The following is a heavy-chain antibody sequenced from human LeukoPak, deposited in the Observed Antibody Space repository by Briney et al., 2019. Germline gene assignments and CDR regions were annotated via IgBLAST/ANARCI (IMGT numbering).Heavy chain of an antibody. D-gene: IGHD6-6*01. Sequence: SETLSLTCTVSGDSINSHYWSWIRQPPGKGLEWIGHIYTSGSTNYNPSLKSRVTISADTPKNQFSLKLSSVTAADTAVYYCAGQSGGSSSSFDYRGQGTLVTVSS. CDR3: AGQSGGSSSSFDY. CDR1: GDSINSHY. V-gene: IGHV4-4*09. J-gene: IGHJ4*02. CDR2: IYTSGST.